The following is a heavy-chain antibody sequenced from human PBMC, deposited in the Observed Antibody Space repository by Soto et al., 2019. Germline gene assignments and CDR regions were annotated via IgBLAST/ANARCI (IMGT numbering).Heavy chain of an antibody. Sequence: QVQLVQSRAEVKKPGASVKVSCKASGYTVTSYAMHWVRQAPGQRLEWMGWINAGNGNTKYSKKFQGRVTNTSDTSASRAYMDLSRLRSEDTAVYYCERQPYCSSTRCYHTYGDGLDVWGQGSTVTVAS. CDR1: GYTVTSYA. V-gene: IGHV1-3*01. CDR3: ERQPYCSSTRCYHTYGDGLDV. J-gene: IGHJ6*01. D-gene: IGHD2-2*01. CDR2: INAGNGNT.